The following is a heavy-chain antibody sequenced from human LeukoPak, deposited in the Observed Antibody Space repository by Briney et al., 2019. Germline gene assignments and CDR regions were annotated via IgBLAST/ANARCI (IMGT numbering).Heavy chain of an antibody. CDR3: AKLGWVGSSLYLRPIDY. CDR2: ISGSGGST. V-gene: IGHV3-23*01. CDR1: GFTFSSYA. J-gene: IGHJ4*02. D-gene: IGHD6-13*01. Sequence: GGSLRLSCAASGFTFSSYAMSWVRQAPGKGLEWVSAISGSGGSTYYADSVKGRFTISRDNSKNTLYLQMNSLRAEDTAVYYCAKLGWVGSSLYLRPIDYWGQGTLVTVSS.